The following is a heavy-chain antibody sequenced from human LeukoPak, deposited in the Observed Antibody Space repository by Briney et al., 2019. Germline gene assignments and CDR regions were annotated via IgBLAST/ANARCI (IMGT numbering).Heavy chain of an antibody. D-gene: IGHD6-13*01. CDR1: GGSISSYY. J-gene: IGHJ4*02. CDR3: ARHAPARGYSSSRVDY. V-gene: IGHV4-59*08. Sequence: SETLSLTCTVSGGSISSYYWSWIRQPPGKGLEWIGYIYYSGSTNYNPSLKSRVTISVDTSKNQFSLKLSSVTAADTAVYYCARHAPARGYSSSRVDYWGQGTLVTVSS. CDR2: IYYSGST.